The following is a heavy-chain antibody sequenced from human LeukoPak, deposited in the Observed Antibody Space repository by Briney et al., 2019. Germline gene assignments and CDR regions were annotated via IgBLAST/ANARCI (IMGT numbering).Heavy chain of an antibody. V-gene: IGHV4-34*01. D-gene: IGHD1-1*01. CDR2: INHSGST. CDR3: ARPVPSRLGWFDP. J-gene: IGHJ5*02. Sequence: SETLSLTCAVYGGSFSGYYWSWIRQPPGKGLEWIGEINHSGSTNYNPSLKSRVTISVDTSKNQFSLKLTSVTAADTAVYYCARPVPSRLGWFDPWGPGTLVTVSS. CDR1: GGSFSGYY.